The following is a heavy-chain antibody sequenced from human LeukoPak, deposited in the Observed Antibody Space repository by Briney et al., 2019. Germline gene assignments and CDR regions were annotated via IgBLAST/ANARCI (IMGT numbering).Heavy chain of an antibody. D-gene: IGHD5-12*01. Sequence: PGRSLRLSCAASGFTFSSYGMHWVRQAPGKGLEWVAVIWYDGINKYYADSVKGRFTISRDNSKNTLYLQMNSLRAEDTAVYYCAKEEWLNAFDIWGQGTMVTVSS. V-gene: IGHV3-33*06. CDR1: GFTFSSYG. CDR2: IWYDGINK. CDR3: AKEEWLNAFDI. J-gene: IGHJ3*02.